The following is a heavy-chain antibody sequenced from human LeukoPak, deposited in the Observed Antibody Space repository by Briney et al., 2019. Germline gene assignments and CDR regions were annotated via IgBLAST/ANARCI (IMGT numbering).Heavy chain of an antibody. Sequence: SETLSLTCTVSGDSVSSGSYYWSWIRQPPGKGLEWIGYIYYSGSTNYNPSLKSRVTISVDTSKNQFSLKLSSVTAADTAVYYCARVGLNGMDVWGQGTTVTVSS. CDR2: IYYSGST. CDR1: GDSVSSGSYY. CDR3: ARVGLNGMDV. J-gene: IGHJ6*02. V-gene: IGHV4-61*01.